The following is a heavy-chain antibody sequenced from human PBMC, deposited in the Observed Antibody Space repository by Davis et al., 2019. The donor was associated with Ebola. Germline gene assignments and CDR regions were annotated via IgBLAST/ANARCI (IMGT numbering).Heavy chain of an antibody. J-gene: IGHJ4*02. CDR1: GGSFSGYS. Sequence: SETLSLTCAIYGGSFSGYSWSWIRQPPGKGLEWIGEINHRGSINYNPSLKSRVTISVDTSKNQFSLKLSSVTAADTALYYCARGDIVATIFDYWGQGTLVTVSS. CDR2: INHRGSI. V-gene: IGHV4-34*01. CDR3: ARGDIVATIFDY. D-gene: IGHD5-12*01.